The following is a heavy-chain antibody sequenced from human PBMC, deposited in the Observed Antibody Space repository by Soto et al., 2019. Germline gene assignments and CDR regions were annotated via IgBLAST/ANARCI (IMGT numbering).Heavy chain of an antibody. Sequence: VQLVESGGGVVQPGRSLRLSCAASGFTFSSYGMHWVRQAPGKGLEWVSAIGASAAGTYYADSVKGRFTISRDHSRNTLYLQMNALRAEDTAIYYCAKGVVPVAKAYYGMDVWGQGTTVTVSS. CDR2: IGASAAGT. CDR1: GFTFSSYG. CDR3: AKGVVPVAKAYYGMDV. D-gene: IGHD2-2*01. V-gene: IGHV3-23*04. J-gene: IGHJ6*02.